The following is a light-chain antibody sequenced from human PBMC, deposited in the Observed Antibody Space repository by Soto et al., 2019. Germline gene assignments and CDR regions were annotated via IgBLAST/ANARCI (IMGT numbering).Light chain of an antibody. CDR2: AAS. CDR1: QSISSY. V-gene: IGKV1-39*01. J-gene: IGKJ5*01. Sequence: DIQMTQSPSSLSASVGDRVAITCRASQSISSYLNWYQQKPGKAPKLLIYAASSLQSGAPSRFSGSGSGTDFTLTISSLQPEDFATYYCQQSYSIFMYTFGQGTRLEIK. CDR3: QQSYSIFMYT.